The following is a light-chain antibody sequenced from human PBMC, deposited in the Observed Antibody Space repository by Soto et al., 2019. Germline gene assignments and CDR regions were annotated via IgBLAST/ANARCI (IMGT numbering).Light chain of an antibody. CDR3: QQRSNWPVT. CDR2: DAS. CDR1: QSVTSY. V-gene: IGKV3-11*01. Sequence: IVLTQSPATLSLSPGERATLSCRASQSVTSYLAWYQQKPGQAPRLLIYDASNRATGIPARFSGSGSGTDFTLTISSLETEDFAVYYCQQRSNWPVTFGQGTKVDIK. J-gene: IGKJ1*01.